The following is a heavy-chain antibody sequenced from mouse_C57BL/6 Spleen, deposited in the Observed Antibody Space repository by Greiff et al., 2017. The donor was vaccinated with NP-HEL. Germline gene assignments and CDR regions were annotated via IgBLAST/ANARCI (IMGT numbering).Heavy chain of an antibody. CDR2: ISDGGSYI. CDR3: AGDPNYYCINAMDY. D-gene: IGHD1-1*01. V-gene: IGHV5-4*01. CDR1: GFTFSSYA. J-gene: IGHJ4*01. Sequence: EVQGVESGGGLVKPGGSLKLSCAASGFTFSSYAMSWVRQTPEKRLEWVATISDGGSYIYYPDNVKGRFTISRDNAKNNLYLQMSHLKAEDTAREYCAGDPNYYCINAMDYWGQGTSVTVSS.